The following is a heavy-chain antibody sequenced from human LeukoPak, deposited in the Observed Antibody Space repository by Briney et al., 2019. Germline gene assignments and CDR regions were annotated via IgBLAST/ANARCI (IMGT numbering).Heavy chain of an antibody. CDR3: ASLKWFGEFPLDY. Sequence: GGSLRLSCAASGFTFSSCEMNWVRQAPGKGLEWVSYIHSGGSITYYADSVKGRFTISRDNAKNSLYLQMNSLRAEDTAAYYCASLKWFGEFPLDYWGQGTLVTVSS. CDR1: GFTFSSCE. D-gene: IGHD3-10*01. J-gene: IGHJ4*02. V-gene: IGHV3-48*03. CDR2: IHSGGSIT.